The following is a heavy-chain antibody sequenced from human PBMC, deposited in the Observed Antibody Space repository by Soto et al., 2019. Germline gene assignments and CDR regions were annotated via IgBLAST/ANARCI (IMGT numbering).Heavy chain of an antibody. D-gene: IGHD2-8*01. CDR3: AAGAKYCTNGVCYNY. CDR1: GGSISSYY. Sequence: SETLSLTCTVSGGSISSYYWSWIRQPPGKGLEWIGYIYYSGSTNYNPSLKSRVTISVDTSKNQFSLKLSSVTAADTAVYYCAAGAKYCTNGVCYNYWGQGTLVTVSS. CDR2: IYYSGST. J-gene: IGHJ4*02. V-gene: IGHV4-59*08.